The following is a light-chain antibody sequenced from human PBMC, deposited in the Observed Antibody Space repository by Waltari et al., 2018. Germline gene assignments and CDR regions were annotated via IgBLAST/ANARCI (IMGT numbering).Light chain of an antibody. CDR1: QGISSS. CDR3: QQAKSFPLT. J-gene: IGKJ3*01. CDR2: ASS. Sequence: DIQMTQSPSSVSASVGDRVTITCRARQGISSSFALYQQKPGKVPNLLKHASSRLQSGVPSRFSRSGSGTEFTLTISSLQPXXXATYYCQQAKSFPLTFGPGTKVDIK. V-gene: IGKV1-12*01.